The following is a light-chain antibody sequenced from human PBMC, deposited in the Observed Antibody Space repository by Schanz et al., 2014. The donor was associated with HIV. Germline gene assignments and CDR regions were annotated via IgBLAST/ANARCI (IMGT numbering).Light chain of an antibody. J-gene: IGLJ1*01. V-gene: IGLV1-40*01. CDR2: GNT. CDR1: SSNIGAGYD. Sequence: QSVLTQPPSVSGAPGQRVTISCTGSSSNIGAGYDVHWYKQLPGTAPKLLIHGNTNRPSGVPDRFSGSKSGTSASLAISGLRSEDEGDYFCAAWDDSLKTYVFGPGTKLTVL. CDR3: AAWDDSLKTYV.